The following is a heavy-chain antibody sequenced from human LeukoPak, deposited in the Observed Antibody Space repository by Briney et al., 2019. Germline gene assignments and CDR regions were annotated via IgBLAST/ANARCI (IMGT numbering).Heavy chain of an antibody. CDR1: GYTLTELS. CDR3: ARVPNIVVVPAAYNWFDP. CDR2: FDPEDGET. J-gene: IGHJ5*02. Sequence: ASVKVSCKVSGYTLTELSMHWVRQAPGKGLEWMGGFDPEDGETIYAQKFQGRVTMTEDTSTDTAYMELSSLRSEDTAVYYCARVPNIVVVPAAYNWFDPWGQGTLVTVSS. V-gene: IGHV1-24*01. D-gene: IGHD2-2*01.